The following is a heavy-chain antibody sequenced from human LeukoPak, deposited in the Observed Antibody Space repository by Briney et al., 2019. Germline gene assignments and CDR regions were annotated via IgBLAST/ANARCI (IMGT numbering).Heavy chain of an antibody. CDR2: IYYSGST. Sequence: SETLSLTCTVSGGSISSYYWSWIRQPPGKGLEWIGYIYYSGSTNYNPSLKSRVTISVDTSKNQFSLKLSSVTAADTAVYYCARGRRIVVVLGATRTHRDYYMDVWGKGTTVTVSS. CDR3: ARGRRIVVVLGATRTHRDYYMDV. J-gene: IGHJ6*03. CDR1: GGSISSYY. D-gene: IGHD2-15*01. V-gene: IGHV4-59*12.